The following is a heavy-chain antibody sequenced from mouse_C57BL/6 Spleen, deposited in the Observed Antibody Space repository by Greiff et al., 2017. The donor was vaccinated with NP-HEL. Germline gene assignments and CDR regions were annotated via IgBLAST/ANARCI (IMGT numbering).Heavy chain of an antibody. Sequence: EVQLQQSGAELVKPGASVKLSCTASGFNIKDYYMHWVKQRTEQGLEWIGRIDPEDGETKYAPKFPGKATITADTSSNTAYLQLSSLTSEDTAVYYCAVYYDYDGNYFDYWGQGTTLTVSS. CDR1: GFNIKDYY. CDR2: IDPEDGET. CDR3: AVYYDYDGNYFDY. J-gene: IGHJ2*01. D-gene: IGHD2-4*01. V-gene: IGHV14-2*01.